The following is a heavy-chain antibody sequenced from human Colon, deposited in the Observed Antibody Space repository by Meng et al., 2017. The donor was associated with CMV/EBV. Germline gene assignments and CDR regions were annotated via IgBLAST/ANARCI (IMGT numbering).Heavy chain of an antibody. D-gene: IGHD6-13*01. Sequence: CTASGYMFTSSNLTWVRQAPGPWLEWMGYINPKTANPTYVQGFTGRFVFSLDTSVSTAYLQISSLEAEDTAVYYCATGSVAADGKGYWGQGTLVTVSS. CDR3: ATGSVAADGKGY. CDR1: GYMFTSSN. J-gene: IGHJ1*01. CDR2: INPKTANP. V-gene: IGHV7-4-1*02.